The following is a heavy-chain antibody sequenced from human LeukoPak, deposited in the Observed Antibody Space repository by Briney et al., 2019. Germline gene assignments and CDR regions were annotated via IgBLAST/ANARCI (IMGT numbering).Heavy chain of an antibody. CDR2: IIPIFGTA. CDR3: ASDTLATISFDY. CDR1: GGTFSSYA. J-gene: IGHJ4*02. D-gene: IGHD5-12*01. Sequence: GASVKVSCKASGGTFSSYAISWVRQAPGQGLEWMGRIIPIFGTANYAQKFQGRVTITTDESTSTAYMELSSLRSEDTAVYYCASDTLATISFDYWGQGTPVTVSS. V-gene: IGHV1-69*05.